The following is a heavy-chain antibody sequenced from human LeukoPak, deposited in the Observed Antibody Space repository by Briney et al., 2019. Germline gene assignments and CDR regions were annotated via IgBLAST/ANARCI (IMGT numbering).Heavy chain of an antibody. CDR1: GLTVSSNY. CDR3: AKGTYCSSTSCFVGVAGWFDP. Sequence: GGSLRLSCAASGLTVSSNYMSWVRQAPGKGLEWVSVIYTSGGTYYADSVKGRFTISRDNSKNTLYPQMNSLRAEDTAIYFCAKGTYCSSTSCFVGVAGWFDPWGQGTLVTVSS. V-gene: IGHV3-53*01. J-gene: IGHJ5*02. D-gene: IGHD2-2*01. CDR2: IYTSGGT.